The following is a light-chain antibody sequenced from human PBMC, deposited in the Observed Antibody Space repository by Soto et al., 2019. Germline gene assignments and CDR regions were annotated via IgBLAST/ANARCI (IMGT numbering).Light chain of an antibody. J-gene: IGKJ4*01. V-gene: IGKV4-1*01. Sequence: DILLTQSPDSLAVSLGERATINCKSSQTVLFASNNKNYLAWYQQKPGQAPKLLIYWASAREYGVPDRFSGSGSETDFNFTITSLQAEDVAVYYCQQYYTIPITFGGGTKVDIK. CDR1: QTVLFASNNKNY. CDR3: QQYYTIPIT. CDR2: WAS.